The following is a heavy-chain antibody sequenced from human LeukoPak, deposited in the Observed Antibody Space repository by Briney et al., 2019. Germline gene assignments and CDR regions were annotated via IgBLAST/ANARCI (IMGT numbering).Heavy chain of an antibody. Sequence: PSETLSLTCAVYGGSFSGYYWSWIRQPPEKGLEWIGEINHSGSTNYNPSLKSRVTISVDTSKNQFSLKLSSVTAADTAVYYCARGGPPITMIVDVAGNAFDIWGQGTMVTVSS. D-gene: IGHD3-22*01. CDR3: ARGGPPITMIVDVAGNAFDI. J-gene: IGHJ3*02. V-gene: IGHV4-34*01. CDR2: INHSGST. CDR1: GGSFSGYY.